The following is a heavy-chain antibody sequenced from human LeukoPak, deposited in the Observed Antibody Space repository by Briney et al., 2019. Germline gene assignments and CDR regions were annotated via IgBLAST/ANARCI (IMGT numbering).Heavy chain of an antibody. V-gene: IGHV4-39*06. J-gene: IGHJ4*02. CDR3: ASTVGYCSSTSCYIFDY. D-gene: IGHD2-2*02. CDR2: IYYSGST. Sequence: SETLSLTCTVSGGSISSSSYYWGWIRQPPGKGLEWIGSIYYSGSTYYNPSLKSRVTISVDTSKNHFPLKLSSVTAADTAVYYCASTVGYCSSTSCYIFDYWGQGTLVTVSS. CDR1: GGSISSSSYY.